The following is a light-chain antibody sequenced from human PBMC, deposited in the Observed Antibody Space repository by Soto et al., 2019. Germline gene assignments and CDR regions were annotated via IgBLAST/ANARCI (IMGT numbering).Light chain of an antibody. CDR2: GNS. CDR3: QSYDSSLSGHYV. J-gene: IGLJ1*01. Sequence: QPVLTQPPSVSGAPGQRGTISCTGGSSNIGAGYDVHWYQQLPGTAPKLLIYGNSNRPSGVPDRFSGSKSGTSASLAITGLQAEDEADYYCQSYDSSLSGHYVFGTGTKLTVL. V-gene: IGLV1-40*01. CDR1: SSNIGAGYD.